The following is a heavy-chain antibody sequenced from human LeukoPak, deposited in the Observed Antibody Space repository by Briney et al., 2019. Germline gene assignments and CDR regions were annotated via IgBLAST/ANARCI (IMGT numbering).Heavy chain of an antibody. Sequence: ASVKVSCKSSVYTFTSYYIHWVRQAPGQGLEWVGIINPSGSSTSSAQKFQGRVTMTRDTSTNTVYMELSSLRSDDTAVYYCARCRDIFDYRGQGTLVTVSS. CDR3: ARCRDIFDY. CDR1: VYTFTSYY. J-gene: IGHJ4*02. V-gene: IGHV1-46*01. CDR2: INPSGSST.